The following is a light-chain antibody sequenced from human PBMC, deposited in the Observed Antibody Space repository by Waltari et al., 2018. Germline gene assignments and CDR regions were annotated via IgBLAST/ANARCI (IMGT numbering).Light chain of an antibody. V-gene: IGKV3-20*01. J-gene: IGKJ1*01. CDR2: GAS. Sequence: EIVLTQSPGTLSLPPGERAPLSCRASQSVSRSLAWYQQKPGQAPRLRIYGASSRATGVPDRFSGSGSGTDFSLTISRLEPEDFAVYYCQHYVRLPVSFGQGTKVEIK. CDR3: QHYVRLPVS. CDR1: QSVSRS.